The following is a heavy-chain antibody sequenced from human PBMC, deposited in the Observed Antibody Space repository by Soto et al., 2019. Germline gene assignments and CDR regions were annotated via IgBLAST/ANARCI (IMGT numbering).Heavy chain of an antibody. CDR2: ISYDGSNK. CDR1: GFTFSSYA. D-gene: IGHD2-15*01. Sequence: QVQLVESGGGVVQPGRSLRLSCAASGFTFSSYAMHWVRQAPGKGLEWVAVISYDGSNKYYADSVKGRFTTSRDNSKNTLYLQMNSLRAEDTAVYYCARDSGDCSGGSCHRLTWGGVDYWGQGTLVTVSS. J-gene: IGHJ4*02. V-gene: IGHV3-30-3*01. CDR3: ARDSGDCSGGSCHRLTWGGVDY.